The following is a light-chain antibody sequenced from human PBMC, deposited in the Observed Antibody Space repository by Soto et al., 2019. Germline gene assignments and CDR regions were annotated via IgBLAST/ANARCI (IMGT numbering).Light chain of an antibody. J-gene: IGKJ4*01. V-gene: IGKV1-9*01. CDR1: QGINNY. CDR2: AAS. CDR3: QQLNSYPLT. Sequence: DIQLTQSPSFLSASVGDRVTITCRASQGINNYLAWYQQKPGKAPKLLIYAASTLQSGVPSSFSGSGSGTEFTLTISSLQPEDFATYYCQQLNSYPLTFGRGTKVEIK.